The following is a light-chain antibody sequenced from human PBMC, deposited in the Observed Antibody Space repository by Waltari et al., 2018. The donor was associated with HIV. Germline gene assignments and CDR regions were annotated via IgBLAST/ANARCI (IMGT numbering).Light chain of an antibody. CDR3: QQRLNWPLT. J-gene: IGKJ4*01. V-gene: IGKV3-11*01. CDR2: AVY. CDR1: QSVGYF. Sequence: EIVLTQSPVTLSLSPGERADLSCRASQSVGYFLAWYQQKPGQAPRLLIYAVYKRAAGTPARFSGSGSKTNFTLTISALEPEDFVVYYCQQRLNWPLTFGGGTRVEI.